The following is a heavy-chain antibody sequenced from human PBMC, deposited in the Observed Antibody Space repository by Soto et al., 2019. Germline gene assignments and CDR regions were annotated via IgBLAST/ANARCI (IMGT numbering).Heavy chain of an antibody. D-gene: IGHD3-16*02. CDR1: GFTFSSYG. V-gene: IGHV3-33*01. CDR2: IWYDGSNK. CDR3: ARAIYDYVWGSYLVPYFDY. J-gene: IGHJ4*02. Sequence: QVQLVESGGGVVQPGRSLRLSCAASGFTFSSYGMHWVRQAPGKGLEWVAVIWYDGSNKYYADSVKGRFTISRDNSKNTLYLQMNSLRAEDTAVYYCARAIYDYVWGSYLVPYFDYWGQGTLVTVSS.